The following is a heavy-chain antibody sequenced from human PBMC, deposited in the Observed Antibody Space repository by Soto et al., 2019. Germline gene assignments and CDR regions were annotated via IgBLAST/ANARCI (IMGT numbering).Heavy chain of an antibody. J-gene: IGHJ4*02. CDR3: ARHDNDILTGYSWVFDY. CDR2: IYHSGST. CDR1: GGSISSGGYS. Sequence: SETLSLTCAVSGGSISSGGYSWSWIRQPPGKGLEWIGYIYHSGSTYYNPSLKSRVTISVDTSKNQFSLKLSSVTAADTAVYYCARHDNDILTGYSWVFDYWGQGTLVTVSS. D-gene: IGHD3-9*01. V-gene: IGHV4-30-2*01.